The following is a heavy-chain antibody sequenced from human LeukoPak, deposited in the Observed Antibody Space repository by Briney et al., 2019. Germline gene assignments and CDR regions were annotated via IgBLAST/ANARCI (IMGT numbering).Heavy chain of an antibody. CDR1: GFTFSSYW. D-gene: IGHD3-3*01. Sequence: GGFLRLSCAASGFTFSSYWMSWVRQAPGKGLEWVGRIKSKTDGGTTDYAAPVKGRFTISRDNSKNTLYLQMGSLRAEDMAVYYCARVPRITNFGVAPAEYYYYMDVWGKGTTVTVSS. CDR2: IKSKTDGGTT. J-gene: IGHJ6*03. V-gene: IGHV3-15*01. CDR3: ARVPRITNFGVAPAEYYYYMDV.